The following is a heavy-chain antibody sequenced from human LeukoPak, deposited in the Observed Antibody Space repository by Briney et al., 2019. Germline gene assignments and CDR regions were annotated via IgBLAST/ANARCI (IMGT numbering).Heavy chain of an antibody. CDR1: GGSISSGNYH. D-gene: IGHD2-2*01. J-gene: IGHJ4*02. V-gene: IGHV4-61*02. CDR2: IYSSGST. Sequence: SETLSLTCTVSGGSISSGNYHWIWIRQPAGNGLEWIGRIYSSGSTNYNPSLKSRVTISVDTSKNQFSLKLSSVTAADTAVYYCARSQAPAAERDWGQGTLVTVSS. CDR3: ARSQAPAAERD.